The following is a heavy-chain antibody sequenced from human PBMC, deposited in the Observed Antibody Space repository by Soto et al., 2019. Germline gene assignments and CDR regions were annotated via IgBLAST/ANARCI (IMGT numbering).Heavy chain of an antibody. CDR3: ARGQTIAARPQLTGTTRGPSGRQRQKTYYFDY. CDR1: GGSFSGYY. V-gene: IGHV4-34*01. CDR2: INHSGST. D-gene: IGHD1-20*01. J-gene: IGHJ4*02. Sequence: TETLSLTCAVYGGSFSGYYWSWIRQPPGKGLEWIGEINHSGSTNYNPSLKSRVTISVDTSKNQFSLKLSSLTAADTAVYYCARGQTIAARPQLTGTTRGPSGRQRQKTYYFDYWGQGTLVTVSS.